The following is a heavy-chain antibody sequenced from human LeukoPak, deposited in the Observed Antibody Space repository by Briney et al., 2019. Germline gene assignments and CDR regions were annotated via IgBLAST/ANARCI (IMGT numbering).Heavy chain of an antibody. D-gene: IGHD6-19*01. CDR1: GFTFSSYG. Sequence: GGSLRLSCAASGFTFSSYGIHWVRQAPGKGLEWVAVISYDGRSKYYEDAVKGRFTISRDNSKNTLYLQMNSLRAEDTAVYYCAKMESSGWILDYWGQGTLVTVSS. J-gene: IGHJ4*02. CDR3: AKMESSGWILDY. V-gene: IGHV3-30*18. CDR2: ISYDGRSK.